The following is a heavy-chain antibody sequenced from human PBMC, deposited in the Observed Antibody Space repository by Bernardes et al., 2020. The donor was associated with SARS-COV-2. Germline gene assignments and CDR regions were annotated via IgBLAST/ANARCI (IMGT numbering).Heavy chain of an antibody. CDR1: VYTFPSYG. V-gene: IGHV1-18*01. J-gene: IGHJ4*02. D-gene: IGHD3-10*01. CDR2: ICAYNGNT. Sequence: ALVKVSCKASVYTFPSYGISWVRQAPGQGLEWMGWICAYNGNTNYAQKLQGRVTMTTDTSTSTAYMELRSLRSDDTAVYYCARDLLEGLLWFGEYFDYWGKGTLVTVSS. CDR3: ARDLLEGLLWFGEYFDY.